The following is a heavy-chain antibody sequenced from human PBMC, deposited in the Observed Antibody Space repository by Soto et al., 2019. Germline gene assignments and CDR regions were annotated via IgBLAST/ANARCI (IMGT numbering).Heavy chain of an antibody. Sequence: SETLSLTCTVSGCSISPYYWRWIRQPPGKGLEWIGYVYYSGNTNYNPSLESRVTISVDTSRNRFSLNLTSATAADTAVYYCARNXAAASYAHYXMDVWGRGTAVTLS. CDR1: GCSISPYY. CDR3: ARNXAAASYAHYXMDV. CDR2: VYYSGNT. D-gene: IGHD6-13*01. J-gene: IGHJ6*03. V-gene: IGHV4-59*01.